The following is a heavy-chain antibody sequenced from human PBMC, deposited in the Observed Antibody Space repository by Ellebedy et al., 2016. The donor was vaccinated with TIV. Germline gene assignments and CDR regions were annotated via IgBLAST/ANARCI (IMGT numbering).Heavy chain of an antibody. Sequence: SETLSLTXTVSGCSVSRYFWSWIRQPAGKGLEWIGRIFPSGSFNYNPSLMSRVTMSVVTSKNQISLRLNSVTAADTAVYYCARVHCSITTSDYYYIDVWGKGTTVTVSS. CDR3: ARVHCSITTSDYYYIDV. CDR2: IFPSGSF. V-gene: IGHV4-4*07. D-gene: IGHD1-1*01. J-gene: IGHJ6*03. CDR1: GCSVSRYF.